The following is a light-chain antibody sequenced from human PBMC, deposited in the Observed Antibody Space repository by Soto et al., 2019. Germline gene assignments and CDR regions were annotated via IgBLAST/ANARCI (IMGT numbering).Light chain of an antibody. V-gene: IGKV4-1*01. Sequence: DIVMTQSPASLAVSLGERATINCQSRQRVLYSSHHKNYLAWYQQKPGQPPKLLIYWASTRESGVPDRFSGSGSGTDFTLTISSLQAEDVAVYYCQQYYSTPLTFGGGTKVEIK. CDR1: QRVLYSSHHKNY. CDR2: WAS. J-gene: IGKJ4*01. CDR3: QQYYSTPLT.